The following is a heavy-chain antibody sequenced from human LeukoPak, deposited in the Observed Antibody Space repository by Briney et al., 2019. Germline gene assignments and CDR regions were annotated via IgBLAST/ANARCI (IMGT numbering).Heavy chain of an antibody. CDR1: GYTFTGYY. V-gene: IGHV1-2*04. J-gene: IGHJ5*02. D-gene: IGHD2-2*01. Sequence: ASVKVSCKASGYTFTGYYMHWVRQAPGQGLEWMGWINPNSGGTNYAQKFQGWVTMTRDTSISTAYLQWSSLKASDTAMYYCARLQLPRGGWFDPWGQGTLVTVSS. CDR2: INPNSGGT. CDR3: ARLQLPRGGWFDP.